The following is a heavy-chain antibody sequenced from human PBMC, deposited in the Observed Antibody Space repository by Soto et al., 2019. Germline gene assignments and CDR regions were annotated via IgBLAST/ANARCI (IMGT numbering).Heavy chain of an antibody. J-gene: IGHJ4*02. CDR1: GFNFSDYS. Sequence: PGGSLRLSCAASGFNFSDYSMHWVRQAPGKGLEWVAVVSHDGRNTHYADSVKGRFTISRDSSKNTVSLEMTSLRAEDTAVYYCAKGGRQWLVTFDFNYWGQGALVTVSS. CDR2: VSHDGRNT. D-gene: IGHD6-19*01. V-gene: IGHV3-30*18. CDR3: AKGGRQWLVTFDFNY.